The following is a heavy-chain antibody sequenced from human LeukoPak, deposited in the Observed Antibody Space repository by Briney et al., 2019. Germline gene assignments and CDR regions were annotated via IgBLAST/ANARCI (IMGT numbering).Heavy chain of an antibody. J-gene: IGHJ4*02. Sequence: GGSLRLSCVASGFTFSYYRMTWVRQAPGKGLESVAKINQDGSEKYYVDSVKGRFTISRDNAKNALYLQMNSLRVEDTAVYYCARDILKYYYDTSGYNYWGQGILVTVSS. CDR3: ARDILKYYYDTSGYNY. CDR2: INQDGSEK. V-gene: IGHV3-7*01. D-gene: IGHD3-22*01. CDR1: GFTFSYYR.